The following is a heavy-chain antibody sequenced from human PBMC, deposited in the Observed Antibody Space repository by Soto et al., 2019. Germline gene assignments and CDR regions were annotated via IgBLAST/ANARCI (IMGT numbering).Heavy chain of an antibody. Sequence: PSETLSLTCVVYGGSFSGYYWSWMRLPPGEGLGWVGEFDHSGSVNSNPSLKRRVTMSVATTNTQFSLKLSSVTAADTAVYYCARGPTPRRGHSGYGSSPFDYWGQGTPVTVSS. J-gene: IGHJ4*02. CDR2: FDHSGSV. CDR3: ARGPTPRRGHSGYGSSPFDY. CDR1: GGSFSGYY. D-gene: IGHD5-12*01. V-gene: IGHV4-34*01.